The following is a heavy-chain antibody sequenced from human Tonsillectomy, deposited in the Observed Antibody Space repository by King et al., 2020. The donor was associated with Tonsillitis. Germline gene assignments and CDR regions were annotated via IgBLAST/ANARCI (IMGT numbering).Heavy chain of an antibody. D-gene: IGHD2-15*01. J-gene: IGHJ6*02. Sequence: VQLQESGPGLVKPSETLSLACTVSGYSISSGYYWGWIRQPPGKGLEWIGSIYHSGSTYYNPSLKSRVIISVDTSRNQFYLKQRSVTAADTALYYCARVGHCSGDRCSNGMDVWGQGTTVTVPS. CDR1: GYSISSGYY. CDR3: ARVGHCSGDRCSNGMDV. CDR2: IYHSGST. V-gene: IGHV4-38-2*02.